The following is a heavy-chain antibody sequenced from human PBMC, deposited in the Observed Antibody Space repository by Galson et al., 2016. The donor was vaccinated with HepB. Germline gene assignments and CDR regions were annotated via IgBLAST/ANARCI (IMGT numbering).Heavy chain of an antibody. J-gene: IGHJ4*02. D-gene: IGHD2-8*02. CDR2: INGDGGYK. CDR1: GFTFSTYW. V-gene: IGHV3-7*01. Sequence: SLRLSCAASGFTFSTYWMTWVRQTPGKGLEWVANINGDGGYKYYVDSVKGRFTISRDNAKNTLDLQMDSLRAEDTAVYYCARDNTGRFDYWGQGALVTVSS. CDR3: ARDNTGRFDY.